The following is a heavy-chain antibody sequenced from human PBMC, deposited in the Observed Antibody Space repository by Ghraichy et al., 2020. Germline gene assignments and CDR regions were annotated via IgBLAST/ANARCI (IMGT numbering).Heavy chain of an antibody. D-gene: IGHD3-3*01. CDR2: IKQDGSEK. CDR3: ARGPRNFWSGYSDY. CDR1: GFTFSSYW. J-gene: IGHJ4*02. Sequence: GGSLRLSCAASGFTFSSYWMSWVRQAPGKGLEWVANIKQDGSEKYYVDSVKGRFTISRDNAKNSLYLQMNSLRAEDTAVYYCARGPRNFWSGYSDYWGQGTLVTGSS. V-gene: IGHV3-7*01.